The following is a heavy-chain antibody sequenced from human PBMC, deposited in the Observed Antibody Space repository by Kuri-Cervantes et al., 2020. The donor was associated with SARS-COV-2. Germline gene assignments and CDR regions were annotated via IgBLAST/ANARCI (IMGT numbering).Heavy chain of an antibody. V-gene: IGHV3-23*01. J-gene: IGHJ4*02. D-gene: IGHD3-22*01. Sequence: GGSLRLSCAASGFSFNNYAMNWVRQAPGKGLEWVSTISGTGGSTYYADSVKGRFTISRNKSGNTLYLQMSSLRAEDTAIYYCAKDKGSPRGWGTMIKGYFDYWGQGTRVTVSS. CDR2: ISGTGGST. CDR3: AKDKGSPRGWGTMIKGYFDY. CDR1: GFSFNNYA.